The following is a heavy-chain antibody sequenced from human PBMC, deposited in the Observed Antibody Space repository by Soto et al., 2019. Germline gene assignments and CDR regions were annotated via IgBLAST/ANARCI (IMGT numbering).Heavy chain of an antibody. J-gene: IGHJ1*01. D-gene: IGHD2-15*01. Sequence: QVQLEQSGAEVKKPGASVKVSCKASGYIFTAYSMHWVRRAPGQGLQWMGVVNPSGGSTNYAQKFRGRITLTRDTSRNTFYMDLSSLTSEDTAAYYCAREENCSDGICYSEYFQRWGQGTLVTVSS. V-gene: IGHV1-46*01. CDR3: AREENCSDGICYSEYFQR. CDR1: GYIFTAYS. CDR2: VNPSGGST.